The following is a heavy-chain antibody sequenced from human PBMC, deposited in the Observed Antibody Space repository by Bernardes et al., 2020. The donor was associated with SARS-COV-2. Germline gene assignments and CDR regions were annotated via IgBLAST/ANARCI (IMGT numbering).Heavy chain of an antibody. CDR1: GGSISSGSYY. J-gene: IGHJ5*02. CDR2: LQTSGYT. V-gene: IGHV4-61*02. Sequence: SETLSLTCTVSGGSISSGSYYWSWIRQPAGKGLEWIGRLQTSGYTKYNPSLKSRVSISGDTSKNQVSLKLSSVTAADTAVYYCAREDYDLFSAYASNWFDPWGQGTLVTVSS. D-gene: IGHD3-9*01. CDR3: AREDYDLFSAYASNWFDP.